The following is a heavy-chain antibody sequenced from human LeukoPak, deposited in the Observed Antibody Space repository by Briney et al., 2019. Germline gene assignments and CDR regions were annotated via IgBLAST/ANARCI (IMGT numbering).Heavy chain of an antibody. CDR2: IYHSGST. Sequence: SEPLSLTCAVSGGSISSSNWWSWVRQPPGKGLEWIGEIYHSGSTNYNPSLKSRVTISVDKSKNQFSLKLSSVTAAGTAVYYCARDGRAVAEAFDIWGQGTMVTVSS. CDR1: GGSISSSNW. V-gene: IGHV4-4*02. J-gene: IGHJ3*02. CDR3: ARDGRAVAEAFDI. D-gene: IGHD6-19*01.